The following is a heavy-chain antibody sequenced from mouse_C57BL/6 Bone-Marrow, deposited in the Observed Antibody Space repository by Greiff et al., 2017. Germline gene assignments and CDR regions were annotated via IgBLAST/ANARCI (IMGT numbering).Heavy chain of an antibody. D-gene: IGHD2-4*01. Sequence: VQLQQSGAELARPGASVKLSCKASGYTFTSYGISWVKQRTGQGLEWIGEIYPRSGTTYYNEQFKGKATLTDDKSSSTAYMELRSLTSEDSAGYFCARSDDYDGYWGQGTTLTVAS. CDR3: ARSDDYDGY. V-gene: IGHV1-81*01. J-gene: IGHJ2*01. CDR1: GYTFTSYG. CDR2: IYPRSGTT.